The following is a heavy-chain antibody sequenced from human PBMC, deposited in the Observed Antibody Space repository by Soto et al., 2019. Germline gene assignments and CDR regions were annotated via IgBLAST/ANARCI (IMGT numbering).Heavy chain of an antibody. Sequence: TLSLTCSVSGVSITSYYWTWIRHPPGKGLEWIGYVYHTGNTYYNPSLKSRVTISLDTSKNQVSLRLRSVTAADTAVYYCAREQYNWKLWGQGTLVTVSS. D-gene: IGHD1-20*01. CDR2: VYHTGNT. V-gene: IGHV4-59*01. CDR1: GVSITSYY. CDR3: AREQYNWKL. J-gene: IGHJ4*02.